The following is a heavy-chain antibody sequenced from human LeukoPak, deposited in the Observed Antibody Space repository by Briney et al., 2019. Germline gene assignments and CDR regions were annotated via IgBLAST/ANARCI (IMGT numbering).Heavy chain of an antibody. CDR3: ARVVSGWYLDY. D-gene: IGHD6-19*01. CDR1: GFTFSSYS. CDR2: ISSSSSYI. V-gene: IGHV3-21*01. J-gene: IGHJ4*02. Sequence: GGSLRLSCAASGFTFSSYSMNWVRQAPGKGLEWVSSISSSSSYIYYADSVKGRFTISRDNAKNPLYLQMNSLRAEDTAVYYCARVVSGWYLDYWGQGTLVTVSS.